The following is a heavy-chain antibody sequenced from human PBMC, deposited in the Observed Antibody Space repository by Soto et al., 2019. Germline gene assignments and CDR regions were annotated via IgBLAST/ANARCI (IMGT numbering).Heavy chain of an antibody. V-gene: IGHV3-66*04. CDR3: AKRTVGWYFDL. D-gene: IGHD4-17*01. J-gene: IGHJ2*01. CDR2: IYSAGNT. CDR1: GFTVSSNY. Sequence: GGSLRLSCAASGFTVSSNYMSWVRQAPGKGLEWISIIYSAGNTYYADSVKGRFTISRDNSKNTLYLQMNSLGAEDTAVYYCAKRTVGWYFDLWGRGTLVTVSS.